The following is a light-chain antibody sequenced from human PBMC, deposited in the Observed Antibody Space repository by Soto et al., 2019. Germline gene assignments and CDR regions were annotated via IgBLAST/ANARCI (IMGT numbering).Light chain of an antibody. J-gene: IGKJ4*01. CDR2: GAS. V-gene: IGKV3-20*01. Sequence: EIVLTQSPGTLSLSPGERANLSCRASQSVSSNFLAWYQQKPGQAPRLLIYGASSRATGIPDRFSGSGSGTDFTLTISRLEPEDFAVYYCQQYDTSPLTFGGGTKVDIK. CDR1: QSVSSNF. CDR3: QQYDTSPLT.